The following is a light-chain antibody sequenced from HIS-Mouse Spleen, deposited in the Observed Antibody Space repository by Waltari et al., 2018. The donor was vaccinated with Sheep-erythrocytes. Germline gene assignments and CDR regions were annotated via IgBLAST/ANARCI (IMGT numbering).Light chain of an antibody. CDR1: QSVLYSSNNKNY. CDR3: QKYYSTPYT. CDR2: WAS. Sequence: DIVMTQSPDSLAVSLGERATINCKSSQSVLYSSNNKNYLAWYQQKPGQPPKLLIYWASTRESGVPDRCSGSGSGTDFTLTISSLNAEDVVVYYCQKYYSTPYTFGQGTKLEIK. J-gene: IGKJ2*01. V-gene: IGKV4-1*01.